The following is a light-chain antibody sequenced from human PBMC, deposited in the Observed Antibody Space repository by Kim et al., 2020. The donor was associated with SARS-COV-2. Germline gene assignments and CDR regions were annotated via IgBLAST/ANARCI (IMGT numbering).Light chain of an antibody. Sequence: WCRGERVGLACRASQSVRGNHVAWYQHKPGQAPRLLIYGTSNRATGIPDRFSGSGSGTDFTLTIGRLEPEDVAVYYCQHYGGPPYTFGQGTKLEIK. V-gene: IGKV3-20*01. CDR3: QHYGGPPYT. CDR2: GTS. J-gene: IGKJ2*01. CDR1: QSVRGNH.